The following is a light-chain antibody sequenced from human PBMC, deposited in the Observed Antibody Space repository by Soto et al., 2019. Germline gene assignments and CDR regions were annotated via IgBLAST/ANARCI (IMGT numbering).Light chain of an antibody. V-gene: IGKV3-20*01. Sequence: EIELTQSPATLSLSPGETATLSCRASQNVDKFLACYQQRPGQPPRLLIFDSSNRATDIPDRFSGSWSGTDFTLTISRLEPEDFAVYYCQQYDASPLTFGQGTRLEIK. CDR3: QQYDASPLT. CDR1: QNVDKF. J-gene: IGKJ5*01. CDR2: DSS.